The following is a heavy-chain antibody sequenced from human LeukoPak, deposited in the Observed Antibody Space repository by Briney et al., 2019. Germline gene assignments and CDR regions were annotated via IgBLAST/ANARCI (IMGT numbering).Heavy chain of an antibody. CDR2: FDGDGRNT. CDR3: AKDWRDYGDYHAFDM. Sequence: GGSLRLSCAASGFTLSGYAMTWVGQAPGKGLEWVSAFDGDGRNTHHADSVKGRFTISRDNSKNTLYLQMSSLRAEDTAIYYCAKDWRDYGDYHAFDMWGQGTMVTVSS. J-gene: IGHJ3*02. CDR1: GFTLSGYA. V-gene: IGHV3-23*01. D-gene: IGHD4-17*01.